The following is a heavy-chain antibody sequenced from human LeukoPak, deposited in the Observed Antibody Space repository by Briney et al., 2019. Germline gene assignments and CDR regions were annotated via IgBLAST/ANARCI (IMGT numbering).Heavy chain of an antibody. Sequence: SQTLSLTCTVSGGSISSGDYYWSWIRQPPGKGLEWIGYLYYTGSTYYNPSLKSRVTISVDTSKNQFSLKLSSVTAADTAVYYCARDRIAAAPGYFDYWGQGTLVTVSS. V-gene: IGHV4-30-4*08. CDR1: GGSISSGDYY. CDR3: ARDRIAAAPGYFDY. J-gene: IGHJ4*02. D-gene: IGHD6-13*01. CDR2: LYYTGST.